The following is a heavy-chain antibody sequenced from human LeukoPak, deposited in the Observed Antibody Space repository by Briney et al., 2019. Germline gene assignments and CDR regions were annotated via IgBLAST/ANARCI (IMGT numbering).Heavy chain of an antibody. J-gene: IGHJ4*02. CDR2: ISYDGSNK. Sequence: PGGSLRLSCAASGFTFSSYAMHWVRQAPGKGLEWVAVISYDGSNKCYADSVKGRLTISRDNSKNTLYLQMNSLRAEDTAVYYCARDPPSPLYGDYAWGYFDYWGQGTLVTVSS. V-gene: IGHV3-30-3*01. D-gene: IGHD4-17*01. CDR3: ARDPPSPLYGDYAWGYFDY. CDR1: GFTFSSYA.